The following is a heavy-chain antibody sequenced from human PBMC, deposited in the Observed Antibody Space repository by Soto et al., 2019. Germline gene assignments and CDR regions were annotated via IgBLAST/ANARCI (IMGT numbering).Heavy chain of an antibody. CDR2: ISPSDGGT. J-gene: IGHJ6*02. CDR1: GYTFTNYY. Sequence: QVQLVQSGAEGTKPGASVKISCKASGYTFTNYYMHWVRQAPGQGPEWMGIISPSDGGTSNAQKFQGRLTMTADTSTSTFYMKLSSLTSEDTAVYYCARGRLFSSSSRGLGYYGMDDWGHGTTVTVSS. D-gene: IGHD6-6*01. V-gene: IGHV1-46*01. CDR3: ARGRLFSSSSRGLGYYGMDD.